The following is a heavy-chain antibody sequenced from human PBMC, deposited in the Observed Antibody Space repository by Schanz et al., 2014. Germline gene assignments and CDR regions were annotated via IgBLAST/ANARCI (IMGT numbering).Heavy chain of an antibody. CDR3: ARAHGNNWYGKGLDY. CDR2: ISASGGST. Sequence: EVQLLESGGGLIQPGGSLRLSCAASGFTFSSYAMSWVRQAPGKGLEWVSTISASGGSTYYADSVKGRFTISRDNSENTLYLQMNSLRADDTAVYFCARAHGNNWYGKGLDYWGQGTQVTVSS. D-gene: IGHD1-1*01. J-gene: IGHJ4*02. V-gene: IGHV3-23*01. CDR1: GFTFSSYA.